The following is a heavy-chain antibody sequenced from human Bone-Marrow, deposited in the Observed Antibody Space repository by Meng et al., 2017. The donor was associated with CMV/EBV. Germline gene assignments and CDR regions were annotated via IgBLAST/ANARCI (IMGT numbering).Heavy chain of an antibody. CDR1: GYTFTGYY. D-gene: IGHD2-2*02. CDR3: ARYCSSTSCYTHYYYGMDV. CDR2: INPNSGGT. Sequence: ASVKVSCKASGYTFTGYYMHWVRQAPGQGLEWMGWINPNSGGTNYAQKFQGRVTMTRDTSISTAYMELSRLRSDDTAVYYCARYCSSTSCYTHYYYGMDVWGQGTTVTGSS. J-gene: IGHJ6*01. V-gene: IGHV1-2*02.